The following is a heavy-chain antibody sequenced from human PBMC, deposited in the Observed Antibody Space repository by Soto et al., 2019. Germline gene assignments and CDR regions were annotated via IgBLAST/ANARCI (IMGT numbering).Heavy chain of an antibody. V-gene: IGHV3-11*01. J-gene: IGHJ4*02. Sequence: GGSLRLSCEASGFTFSDFYITWIRQAPGKGLEWVSYISSDGSLTYYADSVKGRFTVSSDNAKNSLSLQMNSLRGDDTAVYYCARYYFLACFDWGRGTLVTVSS. D-gene: IGHD3-10*01. CDR1: GFTFSDFY. CDR3: ARYYFLACFD. CDR2: ISSDGSLT.